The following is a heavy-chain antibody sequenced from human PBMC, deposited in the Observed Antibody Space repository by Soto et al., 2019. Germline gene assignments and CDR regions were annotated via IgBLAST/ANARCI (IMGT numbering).Heavy chain of an antibody. CDR2: IYYSGST. V-gene: IGHV4-39*01. Sequence: SETLSLTCTVSGGSISSSSYYWGWIRQPPGKGLEWIGSIYYSGSTYYNPSLKSRVTISVDTSKNQFSLKLSSVTAADTAVYYCARYRQQLYNNWFDPWGQGTLVTVSS. D-gene: IGHD6-13*01. CDR1: GGSISSSSYY. CDR3: ARYRQQLYNNWFDP. J-gene: IGHJ5*02.